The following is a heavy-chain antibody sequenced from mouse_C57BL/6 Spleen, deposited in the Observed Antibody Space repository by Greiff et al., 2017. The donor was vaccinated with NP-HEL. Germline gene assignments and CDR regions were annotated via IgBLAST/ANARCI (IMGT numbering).Heavy chain of an antibody. D-gene: IGHD1-1*01. CDR2: IDPETGGT. CDR3: TRPYGSSYRFAY. J-gene: IGHJ3*01. Sequence: VKLMESGAELVRPGASVTLSCKASGYTFTDYEMHWVKQTPVHGLEWIGAIDPETGGTAYNQKFKGKAILTADKSSSTAYMELRSLTSEDSAVYYCTRPYGSSYRFAYWGQGTLVTVSA. CDR1: GYTFTDYE. V-gene: IGHV1-15*01.